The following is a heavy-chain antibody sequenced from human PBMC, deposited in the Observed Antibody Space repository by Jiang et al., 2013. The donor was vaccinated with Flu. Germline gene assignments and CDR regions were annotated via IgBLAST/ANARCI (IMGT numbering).Heavy chain of an antibody. CDR2: INPNTGGT. D-gene: IGHD6-19*01. J-gene: IGHJ5*02. V-gene: IGHV1-2*02. Sequence: GAEVKKPGASVKVSCKSSGYTFTSYYMHWVRQAPGQGLEWMGWINPNTGGTKYKQKFQGRVTMTRDTSISTAYLELNSLTFDDTASYYCATDSPRIVVGGTGWFDPWGQGTPVTVSS. CDR1: GYTFTSYY. CDR3: ATDSPRIVVGGTGWFDP.